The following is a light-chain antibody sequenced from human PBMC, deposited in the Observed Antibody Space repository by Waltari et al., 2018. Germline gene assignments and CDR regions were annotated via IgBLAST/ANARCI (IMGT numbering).Light chain of an antibody. CDR2: DSF. J-gene: IGKJ4*02. CDR1: QNIRGAY. V-gene: IGKV3-20*01. Sequence: EVVLTQSPGTLSLSPGERATLSCKASQNIRGAYLAWYQQRPGQAPRLLIYDSFIRATGIPDRFSGVGSEADSNLTSSSLAPADSGVYFCHQYVTSPQTFGAGTKV. CDR3: HQYVTSPQT.